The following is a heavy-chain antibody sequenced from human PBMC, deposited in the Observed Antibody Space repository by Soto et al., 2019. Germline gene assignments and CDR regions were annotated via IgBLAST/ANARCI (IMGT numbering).Heavy chain of an antibody. D-gene: IGHD3-3*01. V-gene: IGHV3-66*01. J-gene: IGHJ6*04. CDR2: IYSGGST. CDR1: GFTVSSNY. CDR3: ARYKDFGVVIPLDV. Sequence: GGSLRLSCAASGFTVSSNYMSWVRQAPGKGLEWVSVIYSGGSTYYADSVKGRFTISRDNSKNTLYLQMNSLRAEDTAVYYCARYKDFGVVIPLDVWGKGTTVTVSS.